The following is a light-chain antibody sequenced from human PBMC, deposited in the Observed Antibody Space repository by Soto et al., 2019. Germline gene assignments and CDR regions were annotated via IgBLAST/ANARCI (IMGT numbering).Light chain of an antibody. V-gene: IGKV1-5*03. CDR1: QSISSW. Sequence: DIQMTQSPSTLSASVGDRVTITCRASQSISSWLAWYQQKPGKAPKYLIYKASNLESGVPSRFSGSGSGTEFTLTISSLQPDDFATYYCQQYNSYSLTFGGGTKLEIK. J-gene: IGKJ4*01. CDR3: QQYNSYSLT. CDR2: KAS.